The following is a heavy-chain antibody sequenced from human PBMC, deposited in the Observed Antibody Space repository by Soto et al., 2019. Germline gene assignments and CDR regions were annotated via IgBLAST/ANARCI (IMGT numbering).Heavy chain of an antibody. J-gene: IGHJ4*02. Sequence: SETLSLTCTVSCGSFSRGGYYWSWIRQHPGKGLEWIGYIYYSGNTSYNPSLKSRVTISVDTSKNQFSLKLRSVTAADTAVYYCAREGALGNFEYWGQGTLVTVSS. D-gene: IGHD3-16*01. CDR1: CGSFSRGGYY. CDR3: AREGALGNFEY. CDR2: IYYSGNT. V-gene: IGHV4-31*03.